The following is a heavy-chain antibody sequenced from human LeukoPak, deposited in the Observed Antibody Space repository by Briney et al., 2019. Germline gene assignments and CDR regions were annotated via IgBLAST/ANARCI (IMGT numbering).Heavy chain of an antibody. Sequence: PGGSLRLSCAASGFTFSSYAMSWVRQAPGKGREWVSAIIGSVGSTYYADSVKGRFTISRDNSKNTLYLQMNSLRAEDTAVYYCAKVGDYDILTGYSYYFDYWGQGTLVTVSS. J-gene: IGHJ4*02. CDR3: AKVGDYDILTGYSYYFDY. V-gene: IGHV3-23*01. CDR1: GFTFSSYA. D-gene: IGHD3-9*01. CDR2: IIGSVGST.